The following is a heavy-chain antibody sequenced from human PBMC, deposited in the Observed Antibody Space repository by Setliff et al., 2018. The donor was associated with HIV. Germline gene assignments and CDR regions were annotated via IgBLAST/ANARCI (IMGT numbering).Heavy chain of an antibody. V-gene: IGHV4-59*01. CDR3: ARDNALIRAPFEY. CDR1: GGSITGYY. J-gene: IGHJ4*02. D-gene: IGHD2-21*01. CDR2: IFYSGTT. Sequence: SETLSLTCTVSGGSITGYYWSWVRQPPGKGMAWIGYIFYSGTTNYSPSFRGRVTRSIGSSKNTFSLRLNSVSAADTAIYYCARDNALIRAPFEYWGQGALVTGSS.